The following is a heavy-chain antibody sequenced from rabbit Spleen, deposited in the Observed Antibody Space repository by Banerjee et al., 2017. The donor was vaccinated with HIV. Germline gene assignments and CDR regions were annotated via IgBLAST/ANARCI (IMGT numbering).Heavy chain of an antibody. CDR2: IDTGSSGFT. CDR1: GIDLSSDYD. CDR3: ARTYPGDSTYGYGSFNL. J-gene: IGHJ4*01. V-gene: IGHV1S45*01. Sequence: QEQLEESGGGLVKPGGTLTLTCKASGIDLSSDYDMCWVRQAPGKGLEWIACIDTGSSGFTYFATWAKGRFTISKTSSTTVTLQMTRLTAADTATYFCARTYPGDSTYGYGSFNLWGQGTLVTVS. D-gene: IGHD6-1*01.